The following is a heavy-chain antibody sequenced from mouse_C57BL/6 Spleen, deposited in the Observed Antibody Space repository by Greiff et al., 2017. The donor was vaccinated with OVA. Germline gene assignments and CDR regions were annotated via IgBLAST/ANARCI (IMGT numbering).Heavy chain of an antibody. CDR3: ARGGLYYFDY. J-gene: IGHJ2*01. CDR1: GFTFSSYA. CDR2: ISDGGSYT. V-gene: IGHV5-4*01. D-gene: IGHD3-3*01. Sequence: DVQLVESGGGLVKPGGSLKLSCAASGFTFSSYAMSWVRQTPEKRLEWVTTISDGGSYTYYPDNVKGRFTISRDNAKNNLYLQMSHLKSEDTAMYYCARGGLYYFDYWGQGTTLTVSS.